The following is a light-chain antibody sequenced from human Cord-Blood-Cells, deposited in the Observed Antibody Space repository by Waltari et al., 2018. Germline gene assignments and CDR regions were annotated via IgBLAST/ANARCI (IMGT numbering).Light chain of an antibody. CDR2: GAS. V-gene: IGKV3-15*01. CDR3: QQYNNWPPIT. Sequence: EIVMTQSPATLSVSTGERANLPCRASQSGSSNLAWSQQKPGQDPRLLNYGASTRATGIPARFSGSGSGTEFTLTISSLQSEDFAVYYCQQYNNWPPITFGQGTRLEIK. CDR1: QSGSSN. J-gene: IGKJ5*01.